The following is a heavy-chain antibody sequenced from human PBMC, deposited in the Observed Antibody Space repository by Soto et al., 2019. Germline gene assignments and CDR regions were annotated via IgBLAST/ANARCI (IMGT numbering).Heavy chain of an antibody. Sequence: QVQLVESGGGVVQPGRSLRLSCAASGFTFSSYAMHWVRQAPGKGLEWVAVISYDGSNKYYADSVKGRFTISRDNSKNTLYLQMNSLRAEDTAVYYCARDREYYYDSSGYYSGYWGQGTLVTVSS. D-gene: IGHD3-22*01. CDR2: ISYDGSNK. CDR3: ARDREYYYDSSGYYSGY. CDR1: GFTFSSYA. J-gene: IGHJ4*02. V-gene: IGHV3-30-3*01.